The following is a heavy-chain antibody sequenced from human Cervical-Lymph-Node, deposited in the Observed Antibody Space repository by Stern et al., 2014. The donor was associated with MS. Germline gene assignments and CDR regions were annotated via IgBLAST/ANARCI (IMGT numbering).Heavy chain of an antibody. J-gene: IGHJ3*02. V-gene: IGHV3-48*02. D-gene: IGHD1-26*01. Sequence: VQLVESGGGLVQPGRSLRLSCAASGFSFSSYSMNWVRQAPGKGLEWLSYISGSSSSIYYADSVKGRFTISRDNAKNSLYLQMSGLRDEDTAVYYCAREEGGGNYFSAFDIWGQGTAVTVSA. CDR3: AREEGGGNYFSAFDI. CDR1: GFSFSSYS. CDR2: ISGSSSSI.